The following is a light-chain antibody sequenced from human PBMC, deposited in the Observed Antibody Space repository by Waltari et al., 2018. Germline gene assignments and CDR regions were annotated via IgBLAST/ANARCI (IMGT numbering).Light chain of an antibody. CDR3: QQYYSTPTWT. V-gene: IGKV3-15*01. CDR1: QSISNK. J-gene: IGKJ1*01. CDR2: GAS. Sequence: EIVMTQSPATLSVSPGEGATLSCRASQSISNKLAWYQQKPGQAPRLLIFGASTRATGVPARFSGSGSGTEFTLSISSLQSEDVAVYYCQQYYSTPTWTFGQGTKVEIK.